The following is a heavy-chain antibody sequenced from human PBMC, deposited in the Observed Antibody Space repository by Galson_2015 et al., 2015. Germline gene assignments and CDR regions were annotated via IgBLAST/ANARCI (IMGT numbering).Heavy chain of an antibody. D-gene: IGHD3-22*01. J-gene: IGHJ3*02. CDR1: GGTFSSYA. Sequence: SVKVSCKASGGTFSSYAISWVRQAPGQGLEWMGGIIPIFGTANYAQKFQGRVTITADESTSTAYMELSSLRSEDTAVYYCARGYYDSSGYYSSFGAFDIWGQGTMVTVSS. V-gene: IGHV1-69*13. CDR2: IIPIFGTA. CDR3: ARGYYDSSGYYSSFGAFDI.